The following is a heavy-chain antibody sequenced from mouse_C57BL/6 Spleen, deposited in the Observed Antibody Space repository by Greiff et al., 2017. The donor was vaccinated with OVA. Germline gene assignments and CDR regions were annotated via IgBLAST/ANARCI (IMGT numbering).Heavy chain of an antibody. J-gene: IGHJ1*03. V-gene: IGHV1-69*01. CDR3: ARGWLLRPYWSFDV. D-gene: IGHD2-3*01. Sequence: QVQLQQPGAELVMPGASVKLSCKASGYTFTSYWMHWVKQRPGQGLEWLGEIDPSDSYTNYNQKFKGKSTLTVDKSSSTAYMLLSSLPSEDSAVYYCARGWLLRPYWSFDVWGTGTTVTVSS. CDR2: IDPSDSYT. CDR1: GYTFTSYW.